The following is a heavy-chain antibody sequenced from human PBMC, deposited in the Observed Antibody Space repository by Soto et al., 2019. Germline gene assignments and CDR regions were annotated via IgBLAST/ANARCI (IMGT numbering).Heavy chain of an antibody. CDR3: ARARSVSHYYYYGMDV. J-gene: IGHJ6*02. D-gene: IGHD4-4*01. V-gene: IGHV3-48*03. Sequence: EVQLVESGGGLVQPGGSLRLSCAASGFTFSSYEMNWVRQAPGKGLEGVSYISSSGSTIYYADSVKGRFTISRDNAKNSLYLQMNSLRAEDTAVYYCARARSVSHYYYYGMDVWGQGTTVTVSS. CDR2: ISSSGSTI. CDR1: GFTFSSYE.